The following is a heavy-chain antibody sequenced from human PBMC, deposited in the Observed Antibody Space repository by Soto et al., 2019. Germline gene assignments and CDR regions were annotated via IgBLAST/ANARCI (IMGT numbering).Heavy chain of an antibody. J-gene: IGHJ6*02. CDR1: GFNFGSHG. D-gene: IGHD2-21*02. CDR2: IWYDGSNQ. CDR3: ARWGDWKRMDV. V-gene: IGHV3-33*01. Sequence: GGSRRLSWAASGFNFGSHGRHWVRQAPGKGLEWGAVIWYDGSNQSKADSVKGRFTISSDNSKSTLYLQMNSPSVDDTAVYYCARWGDWKRMDVWGQGTTVTVSS.